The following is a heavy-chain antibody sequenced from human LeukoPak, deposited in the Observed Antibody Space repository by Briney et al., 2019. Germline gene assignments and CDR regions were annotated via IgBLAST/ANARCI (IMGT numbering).Heavy chain of an antibody. J-gene: IGHJ3*02. D-gene: IGHD1-1*01. CDR2: IHYRGTA. CDR3: ARDGYINDAFDI. CDR1: GDSLTTDDSF. V-gene: IGHV4-31*03. Sequence: SETLSLTCTVSGDSLTTDDSFWSWIRQFPGKGLGWIGYIHYRGTANYNPSLKSRLSMSIDMSKDQFSLNLTSVTAADTAIYYCARDGYINDAFDIWGQGIVVTVSS.